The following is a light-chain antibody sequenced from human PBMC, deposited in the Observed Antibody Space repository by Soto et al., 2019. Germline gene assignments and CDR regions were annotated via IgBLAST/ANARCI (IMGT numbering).Light chain of an antibody. Sequence: EIVLTQSPGTLSLSPGERATVSCRASQIVSSRFLAWYQQKAGQAPRLLIYSASSRATGIPDRFSGSGSGTDFTLTISRLEPEDVAVYYCLQSGSSPPWTFGQGTRVEIK. CDR1: QIVSSRF. J-gene: IGKJ1*01. CDR3: LQSGSSPPWT. V-gene: IGKV3-20*01. CDR2: SAS.